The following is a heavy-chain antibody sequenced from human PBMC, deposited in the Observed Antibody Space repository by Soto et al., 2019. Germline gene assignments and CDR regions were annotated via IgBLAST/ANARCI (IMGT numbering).Heavy chain of an antibody. J-gene: IGHJ6*02. CDR2: ISGSGGST. V-gene: IGHV3-23*01. CDR1: GFTFSSYA. CDR3: ADAPISITGTPSPYYYYGMDV. D-gene: IGHD1-7*01. Sequence: TGGSLRLSCAASGFTFSSYAMSWVRQAPGKGLEWVSAISGSGGSTYYADSVKGRFTISRDNSKNTLYLQMNSLRAEDTAVYYCADAPISITGTPSPYYYYGMDVWGQGTTVTVSS.